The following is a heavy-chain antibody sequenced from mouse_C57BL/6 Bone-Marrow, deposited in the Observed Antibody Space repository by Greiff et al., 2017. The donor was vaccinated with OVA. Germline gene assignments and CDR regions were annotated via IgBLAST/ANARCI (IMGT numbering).Heavy chain of an antibody. CDR3: ARWDYYGSSYVSY. D-gene: IGHD1-1*01. J-gene: IGHJ3*01. CDR2: IDPSDSYT. CDR1: GYTFTSYW. V-gene: IGHV1-50*01. Sequence: VQLQQPGAELVKPGASVKLSCKASGYTFTSYWMQWVKQRPGQGLEWIGEIDPSDSYTNYNQKFKGKATLTVDTSSSTAYMQLNILTSEDSAVYYCARWDYYGSSYVSYWGQGTLVTVSA.